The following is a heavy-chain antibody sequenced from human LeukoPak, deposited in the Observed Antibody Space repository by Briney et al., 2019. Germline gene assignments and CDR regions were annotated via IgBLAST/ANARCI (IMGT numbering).Heavy chain of an antibody. D-gene: IGHD1-26*01. CDR1: GFTFSSYA. CDR2: ISYDGSNK. V-gene: IGHV3-30-3*01. J-gene: IGHJ4*02. Sequence: PGGSLRLSCAASGFTFSSYAMSWVRQAPGKGLEGVAVISYDGSNKYYVDSVKGRFTTSRDNSKNTLYLQMNSLRAEDTAVYYCARGIVGATSYFDYWGQGTLVTVSS. CDR3: ARGIVGATSYFDY.